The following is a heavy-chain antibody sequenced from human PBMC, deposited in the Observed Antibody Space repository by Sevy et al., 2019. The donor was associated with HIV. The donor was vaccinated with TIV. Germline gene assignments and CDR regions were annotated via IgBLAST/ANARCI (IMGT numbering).Heavy chain of an antibody. J-gene: IGHJ4*02. CDR2: ISSHSSYI. D-gene: IGHD3-10*01. V-gene: IGHV3-21*01. CDR1: GFTFNYYF. Sequence: GGSLRLSCAASGFTFNYYFMNWVRQAPGKGLEWVSYISSHSSYIHYADSVKGRFTISRDNAENSLFLQMDSLRADDTAVYYCARGDYYGSLYYFDYWGQGALVTVSS. CDR3: ARGDYYGSLYYFDY.